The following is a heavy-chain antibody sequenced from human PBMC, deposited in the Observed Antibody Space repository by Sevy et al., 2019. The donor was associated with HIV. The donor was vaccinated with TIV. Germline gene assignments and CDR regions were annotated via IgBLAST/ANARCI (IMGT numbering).Heavy chain of an antibody. CDR3: ARRATGRGYYYYYMDV. V-gene: IGHV5-51*01. J-gene: IGHJ6*03. D-gene: IGHD1-26*01. CDR1: GYSFTSYW. CDR2: IYPGDSDT. Sequence: GESLKISCKGSGYSFTSYWIGWVRQMPGKGLEWMGIIYPGDSDTRDSPSFQGQVTISADKSISTAYLQWSSLKASDTAMYYCARRATGRGYYYYYMDVWGKGTTVTVSS.